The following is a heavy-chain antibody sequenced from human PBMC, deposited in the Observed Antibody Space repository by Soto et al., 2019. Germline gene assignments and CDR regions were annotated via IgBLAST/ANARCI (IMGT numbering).Heavy chain of an antibody. CDR1: GASISSGDYY. D-gene: IGHD5-12*01. Sequence: SETLSLTCTVSGASISSGDYYWTWIRQPPGKGLEWLGSIYYSGSTYYNQSLKSRGTISVDTSNNQFSLKLSAVTAADTAVYYCARDKEGAGYSGYDFGWFDPWGQGTLVTVS. CDR3: ARDKEGAGYSGYDFGWFDP. J-gene: IGHJ5*02. CDR2: IYYSGST. V-gene: IGHV4-30-4*01.